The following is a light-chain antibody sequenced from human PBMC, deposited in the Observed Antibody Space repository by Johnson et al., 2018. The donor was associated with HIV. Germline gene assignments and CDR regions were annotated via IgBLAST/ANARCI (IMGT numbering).Light chain of an antibody. CDR1: SSNIGNNY. V-gene: IGLV1-51*01. CDR2: DTY. CDR3: GTWDSSLNAYV. Sequence: QSVLTQPPSVSAAPGQKVTISCSGSSSNIGNNYVSWYQQLPRTAPKLLIYDTYKRPSGIPDRFSASKSGTSATLGITGLQPGDEADYYCGTWDSSLNAYVFGTGTKVTVL. J-gene: IGLJ1*01.